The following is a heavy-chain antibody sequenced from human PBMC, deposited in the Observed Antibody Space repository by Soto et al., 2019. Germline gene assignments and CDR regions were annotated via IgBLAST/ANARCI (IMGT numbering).Heavy chain of an antibody. D-gene: IGHD6-13*01. J-gene: IGHJ4*02. CDR1: GFTFSSYS. Sequence: TGGSLRLSCAASGFTFSSYSMNWVRQAPGKGLEWVSSISSSSSYIYYADSVKGRFTISRDNAKNSLYLQMNSLRAEDTAVYYCARTTYSSSGDFDYWGQGTLVTVSS. CDR3: ARTTYSSSGDFDY. V-gene: IGHV3-21*01. CDR2: ISSSSSYI.